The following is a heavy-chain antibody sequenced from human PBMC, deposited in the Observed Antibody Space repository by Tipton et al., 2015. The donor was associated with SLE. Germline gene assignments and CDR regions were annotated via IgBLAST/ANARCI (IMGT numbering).Heavy chain of an antibody. J-gene: IGHJ4*02. D-gene: IGHD3-22*01. Sequence: TLSLTCTVSGGSVSSGSYYWSWIRQPPGKGLEWIGYIYYSGSTNYNPSLKSRVTISVDTSKNQFSLKLSSVTAADTAVYYCARESGEWRGNYYSGGFDYWGQGTLVTVSS. CDR1: GGSVSSGSYY. CDR3: ARESGEWRGNYYSGGFDY. V-gene: IGHV4-61*01. CDR2: IYYSGST.